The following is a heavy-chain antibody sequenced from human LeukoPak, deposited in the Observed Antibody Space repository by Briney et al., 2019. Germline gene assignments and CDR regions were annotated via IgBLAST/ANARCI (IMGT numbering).Heavy chain of an antibody. CDR2: ISDSGATT. Sequence: GGSLRLSCAASVFALSIYAMRCVPRAPGKGLDWVSTISDSGATTSYADSVKGRFTISRDNSKNTLYLQMNSLRDEDTAVYYCAKDFLLRMAVAIDYWGQGTLVTVSS. CDR1: VFALSIYA. J-gene: IGHJ4*02. D-gene: IGHD6-19*01. V-gene: IGHV3-23*01. CDR3: AKDFLLRMAVAIDY.